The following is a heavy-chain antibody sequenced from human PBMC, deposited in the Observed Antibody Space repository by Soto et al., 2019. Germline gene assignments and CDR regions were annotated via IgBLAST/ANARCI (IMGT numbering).Heavy chain of an antibody. CDR3: ATLVTTTLADY. V-gene: IGHV3-21*01. Sequence: GGSLRLSCAASGFGFSSYYMSWVRQAPGKGLEWVSTISSSSSFVYYADSVRGRFSISRDNTKNSLYLQMNSLRAEDAAVYFCATLVTTTLADYWGQGTLVTVSS. D-gene: IGHD4-17*01. CDR2: ISSSSSFV. J-gene: IGHJ4*02. CDR1: GFGFSSYY.